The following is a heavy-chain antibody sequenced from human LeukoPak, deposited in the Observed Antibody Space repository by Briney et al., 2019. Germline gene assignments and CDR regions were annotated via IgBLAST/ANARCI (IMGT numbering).Heavy chain of an antibody. D-gene: IGHD6-19*01. CDR1: GFTFSNYW. V-gene: IGHV3-7*01. J-gene: IGHJ6*02. CDR2: IKQDGSEK. Sequence: GGSLRLSCAASGFTFSNYWMSWVRQAPGKGLEWLANIKQDGSEKYYVYSVKGRFTISRDNAKNSLYLQMNGLRAEDTAVYYCARSSTWLSYGMDVWGQGTTVTVSS. CDR3: ARSSTWLSYGMDV.